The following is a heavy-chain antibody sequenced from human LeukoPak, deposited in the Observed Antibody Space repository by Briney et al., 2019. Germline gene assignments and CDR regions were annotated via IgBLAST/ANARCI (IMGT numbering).Heavy chain of an antibody. CDR3: AKDPNGDYNGAFDFQR. CDR2: ITGSGGNR. J-gene: IGHJ1*01. Sequence: PGGSLRLSCAGSGFTFSNYAMIWVRQAPGKGLEWVSAITGSGGNRFYAGSVKGRFTISRDNSRNTLYLQMNSLRGDDTAVYYCAKDPNGDYNGAFDFQRWGQGTQVTVSS. CDR1: GFTFSNYA. V-gene: IGHV3-23*01. D-gene: IGHD4-17*01.